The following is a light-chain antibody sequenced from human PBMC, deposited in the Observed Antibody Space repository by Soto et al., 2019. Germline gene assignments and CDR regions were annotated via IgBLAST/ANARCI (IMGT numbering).Light chain of an antibody. V-gene: IGLV1-40*01. CDR1: SSNIGAGYE. Sequence: QSVLTQPPSVSGAPGQRVTISCTGSSSNIGAGYEVHWYQQVPGTAPKLLIYGNSNRPSGVPDRFSGSKSGTSASLAITGLHADDEADYYCQSYDSRLSVVFGGGTQLTVL. CDR2: GNS. CDR3: QSYDSRLSVV. J-gene: IGLJ2*01.